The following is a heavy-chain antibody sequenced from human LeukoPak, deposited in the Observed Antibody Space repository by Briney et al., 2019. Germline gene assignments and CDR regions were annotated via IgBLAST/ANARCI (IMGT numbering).Heavy chain of an antibody. CDR2: IYHSGST. J-gene: IGHJ4*02. CDR3: ARADRSSGWYYFDY. CDR1: GGSISSSNW. D-gene: IGHD6-19*01. V-gene: IGHV4-4*02. Sequence: SETLSLTCAVSGGSISSSNWWSWVRQPPGKGLEWIGEIYHSGSTNYNPSLKSRVTISVDKSKNQFSLKLSSVTAADTAVYYCARADRSSGWYYFDYWGPGTLVTVSS.